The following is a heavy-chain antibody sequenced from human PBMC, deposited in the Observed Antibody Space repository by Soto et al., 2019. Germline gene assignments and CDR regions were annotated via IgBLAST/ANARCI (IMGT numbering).Heavy chain of an antibody. CDR3: ARDNYSPNDASGGMEV. CDR1: GGPFSSYG. V-gene: IGHV3-33*01. Sequence: PGGSLRLSCAASGGPFSSYGMHWVRQAPGKGLEWVAVIWYDGSNKYYADSVKGRFTISRDNSKNTLYLQMNSLRAEDTAVYYCARDNYSPNDASGGMEVWGKGTTVTVSS. J-gene: IGHJ6*04. CDR2: IWYDGSNK. D-gene: IGHD4-4*01.